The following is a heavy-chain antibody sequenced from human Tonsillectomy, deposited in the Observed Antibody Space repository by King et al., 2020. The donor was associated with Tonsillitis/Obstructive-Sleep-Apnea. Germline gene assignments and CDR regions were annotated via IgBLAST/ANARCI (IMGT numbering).Heavy chain of an antibody. CDR3: ARTPGGIFGVDTFDY. D-gene: IGHD3-3*01. J-gene: IGHJ4*02. CDR2: INPSGGST. V-gene: IGHV1-46*01. Sequence: QLVQSGAEVKKPGASVKVSCKASGYTFTSYYIHWVRQAPGQGLEWMGIINPSGGSTSYAQKFQGRVTLARDTSTSTGYMELSSLRSEDTAVYYCARTPGGIFGVDTFDYWGQGTLVTVSS. CDR1: GYTFTSYY.